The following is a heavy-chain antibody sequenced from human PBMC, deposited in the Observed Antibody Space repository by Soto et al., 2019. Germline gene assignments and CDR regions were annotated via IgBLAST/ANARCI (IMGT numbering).Heavy chain of an antibody. CDR2: IYYSGST. Sequence: PSETLSLTCTVSGGSISSGGYYWSWIRQHPGKGLEWIGYIYYSGSTNYNPSLKSRVTISVDTSKNQFSLKLSSVTAADTAVYYCARGRSFYGSGSYYNGYYYYYGMDVWGQGTTVTVSS. V-gene: IGHV4-61*08. CDR1: GGSISSGGYY. CDR3: ARGRSFYGSGSYYNGYYYYYGMDV. D-gene: IGHD3-10*01. J-gene: IGHJ6*02.